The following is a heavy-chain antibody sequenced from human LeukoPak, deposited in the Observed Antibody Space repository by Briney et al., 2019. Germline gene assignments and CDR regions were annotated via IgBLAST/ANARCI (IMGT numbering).Heavy chain of an antibody. CDR2: IYYKGSS. J-gene: IGHJ5*02. CDR3: ARHPYYDILTGLSYNWFDP. D-gene: IGHD3-9*01. Sequence: SETLSLTCTVSGVSIRSHYWSWIRQVPGKGLEWIGYIYYKGSSNYNPSLKSRVTISVDTSKNQFSLKLSSVTAADTAVYYCARHPYYDILTGLSYNWFDPWGQGTLVTVSS. V-gene: IGHV4-59*08. CDR1: GVSIRSHY.